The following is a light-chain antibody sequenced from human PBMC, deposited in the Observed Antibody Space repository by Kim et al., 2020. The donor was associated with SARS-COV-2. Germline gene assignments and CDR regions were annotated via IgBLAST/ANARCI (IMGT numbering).Light chain of an antibody. J-gene: IGKJ4*01. Sequence: DIQMTQSPPSVSASVGDTVTITCRASQGISNWLAWYQQKPGKALNFVIYAASTLQTGVPSRFSGSGSGTDFTLTINSLQPEDFATYYCQEYDSYPRTFGEGTKVDIK. CDR2: AAS. V-gene: IGKV1-16*01. CDR3: QEYDSYPRT. CDR1: QGISNW.